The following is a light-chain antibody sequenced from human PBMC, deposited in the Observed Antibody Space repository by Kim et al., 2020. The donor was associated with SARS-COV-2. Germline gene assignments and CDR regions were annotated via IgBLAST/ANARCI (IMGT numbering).Light chain of an antibody. CDR3: AAWDDSLNGPV. CDR2: TNT. V-gene: IGLV1-44*01. CDR1: TSNIGSNT. J-gene: IGLJ3*02. Sequence: GQRVTISCSGTTSNIGSNTVNWYRQHPGTSPTLLIYTNTLRPLGVPDRFSATKSGTSASLAISGLQSEDEADYYCAAWDDSLNGPVFAGGTQLTVL.